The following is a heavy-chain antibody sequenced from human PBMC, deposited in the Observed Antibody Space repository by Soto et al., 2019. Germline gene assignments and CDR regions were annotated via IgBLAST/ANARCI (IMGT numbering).Heavy chain of an antibody. V-gene: IGHV4-59*08. CDR3: AREGHYGLIDY. CDR2: IYYSGST. J-gene: IGHJ4*02. CDR1: GGSISSYY. D-gene: IGHD4-17*01. Sequence: SETLSLTCTVSGGSISSYYWSWIRQPPGKGLEWIGYIYYSGSTNYNPSLKSRVTISVDTSKNQFSLKLSSVTAADTAVYYCAREGHYGLIDYWGQGTLVTVSS.